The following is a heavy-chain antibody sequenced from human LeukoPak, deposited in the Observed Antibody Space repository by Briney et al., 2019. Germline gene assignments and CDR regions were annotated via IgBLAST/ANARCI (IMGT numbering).Heavy chain of an antibody. J-gene: IGHJ4*02. D-gene: IGHD3-22*01. CDR3: ARVFQQTNYYDSSGYSYFDY. Sequence: ASVKVSCKASGYTFTSYGISWVRQAPGQGLEWMGWISAYNGNTNYAQKLQGRVTMTTDTSTSTAYMELRSLRSDDTAVYYCARVFQQTNYYDSSGYSYFDYWGQGTLVTVSS. CDR1: GYTFTSYG. V-gene: IGHV1-18*01. CDR2: ISAYNGNT.